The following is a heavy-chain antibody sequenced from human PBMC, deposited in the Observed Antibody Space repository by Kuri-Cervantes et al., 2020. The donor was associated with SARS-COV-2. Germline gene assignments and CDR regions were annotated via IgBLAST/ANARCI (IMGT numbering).Heavy chain of an antibody. J-gene: IGHJ3*02. CDR1: GFTFSSYS. CDR2: ISGSGGST. D-gene: IGHD2-15*01. V-gene: IGHV3-23*01. CDR3: ASLVVVAATHAFDI. Sequence: ETLSLTCAASGFTFSSYSMNWVRQAPGKGLEWVSAISGSGGSTYYADSVKGRFTISRDNSKNTLYLQMNSLRAEDTAVYYCASLVVVAATHAFDIWGQGTMVTVSS.